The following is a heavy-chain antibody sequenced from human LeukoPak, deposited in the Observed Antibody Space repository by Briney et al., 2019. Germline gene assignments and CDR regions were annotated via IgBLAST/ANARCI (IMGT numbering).Heavy chain of an antibody. CDR1: GGSISSGTYY. D-gene: IGHD6-6*01. CDR2: IYYSGRT. V-gene: IGHV4-31*03. Sequence: PSETLSLTCTVSGGSISSGTYYWGWIRQHPGKGLEWIGYIYYSGRTYYNPSLKSRVTISVDTSKNQFSLELSSVTAADTAVYYCARHRAYSSSSPFDYWGQGTLVTVSS. CDR3: ARHRAYSSSSPFDY. J-gene: IGHJ4*02.